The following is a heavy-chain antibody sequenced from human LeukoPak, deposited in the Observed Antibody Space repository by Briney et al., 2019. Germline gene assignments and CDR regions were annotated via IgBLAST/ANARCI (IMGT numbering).Heavy chain of an antibody. J-gene: IGHJ5*02. Sequence: ASVKVSCKASGGTFSSYAISWVRQAPGQGLEWMGGIIPIFGTANYAQKFQGRVTITADESTSTAYMELSSLRSEDTAVYYCARDRTRIAVAGTAEWFDPWGQGTLVTVSS. CDR3: ARDRTRIAVAGTAEWFDP. D-gene: IGHD6-19*01. V-gene: IGHV1-69*13. CDR2: IIPIFGTA. CDR1: GGTFSSYA.